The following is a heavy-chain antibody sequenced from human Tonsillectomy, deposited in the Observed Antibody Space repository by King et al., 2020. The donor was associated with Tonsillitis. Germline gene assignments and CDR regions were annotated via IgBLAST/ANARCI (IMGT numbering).Heavy chain of an antibody. J-gene: IGHJ4*02. D-gene: IGHD3-22*01. Sequence: VQLVESGGGLVQPGGSLRLSCAASGFTFSSYSMNWVRQAPGKGLEWVSYISSSSSTIYYADSVKGRFTISRDNAKNSLYLQMNSLRDEDTAVYYCARWTQYYYDSSGYSYYFDYWGQGTLVTVSS. CDR2: ISSSSSTI. V-gene: IGHV3-48*02. CDR1: GFTFSSYS. CDR3: ARWTQYYYDSSGYSYYFDY.